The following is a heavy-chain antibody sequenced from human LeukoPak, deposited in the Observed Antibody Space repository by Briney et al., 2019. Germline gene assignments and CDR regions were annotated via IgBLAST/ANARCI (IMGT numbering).Heavy chain of an antibody. J-gene: IGHJ4*02. CDR2: ISSNGGST. Sequence: GGSLRLSCSASGFTFSSYAMHWARQAPGKGLEYVSAISSNGGSTYYADSVKGRFTISRDNSKNTLYLQMSSLRAEDTAVYYCVKDPPGFIAVAAELEGYWGQGTLVTVSS. CDR3: VKDPPGFIAVAAELEGY. D-gene: IGHD6-19*01. V-gene: IGHV3-64D*06. CDR1: GFTFSSYA.